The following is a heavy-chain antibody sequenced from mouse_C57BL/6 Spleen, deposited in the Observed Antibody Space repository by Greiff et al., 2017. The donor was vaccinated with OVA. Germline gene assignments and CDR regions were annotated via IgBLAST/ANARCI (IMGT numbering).Heavy chain of an antibody. CDR2: IDPETGGT. J-gene: IGHJ3*01. V-gene: IGHV1-15*01. Sequence: VQLQQSGAELVRPGASVTLSCKASGYTFTDYEMHWVKQTPVHGLEWIGAIDPETGGTAYNQKFKGKAILTADKSSSTAYMELRSLTSEDSAVYYCTGGSRAWFAYWGQGTLVTVSA. CDR3: TGGSRAWFAY. D-gene: IGHD1-1*01. CDR1: GYTFTDYE.